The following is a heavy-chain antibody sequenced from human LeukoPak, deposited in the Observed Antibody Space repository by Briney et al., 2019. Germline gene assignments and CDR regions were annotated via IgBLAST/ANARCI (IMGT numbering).Heavy chain of an antibody. CDR1: GFTFSSYA. D-gene: IGHD2-15*01. CDR2: ISYDGSNK. CDR3: ARDPETHCSGGSCYSGYFDY. J-gene: IGHJ4*02. Sequence: GGSLRLSCAASGFTFSSYAMHWVRQAPGKGLEWVAVISYDGSNKYYADSVKGRFTISRDNSKNTLYLQMNSLRAEDTAVYYCARDPETHCSGGSCYSGYFDYWGQGTQVTVSS. V-gene: IGHV3-30-3*01.